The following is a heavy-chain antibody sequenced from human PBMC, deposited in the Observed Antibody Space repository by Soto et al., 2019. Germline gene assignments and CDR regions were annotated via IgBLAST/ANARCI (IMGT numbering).Heavy chain of an antibody. Sequence: ASVKVSCKAAGATLSNYAVTWVRQAPGQGLEWMGGIIPIFGSTDYAQKFQGRVTITADDSTTTAFMELNTLTSEDTAVYYCARGSLPAANGWFDPWGQGTLVTVSS. CDR1: GATLSNYA. CDR2: IIPIFGST. D-gene: IGHD2-2*01. J-gene: IGHJ5*02. CDR3: ARGSLPAANGWFDP. V-gene: IGHV1-69*13.